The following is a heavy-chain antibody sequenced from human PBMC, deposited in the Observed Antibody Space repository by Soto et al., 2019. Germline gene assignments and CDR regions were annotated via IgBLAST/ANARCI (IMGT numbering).Heavy chain of an antibody. Sequence: PSETLSLTCTVSGGSISSGDHYWSWIRQPPGKGLEWIGYIYYSGSSYYNPSLKSRLTVPLDTSKNQFSLKLNSVTAADTAVYYCASFGVIGEPFDYWGQGTLVTVSS. CDR2: IYYSGSS. CDR3: ASFGVIGEPFDY. V-gene: IGHV4-30-4*01. J-gene: IGHJ4*02. D-gene: IGHD3-10*01. CDR1: GGSISSGDHY.